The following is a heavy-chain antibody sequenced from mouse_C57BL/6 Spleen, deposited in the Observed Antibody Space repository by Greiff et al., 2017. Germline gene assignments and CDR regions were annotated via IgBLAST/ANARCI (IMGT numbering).Heavy chain of an antibody. CDR2: IYPGNSDP. J-gene: IGHJ3*01. CDR3: TRSNYYGTLAWFAY. Sequence: VQLQQSGTVLARPGASVKMSCKTSGYTFTSSWMHWVKQRPGQGLEWIGAIYPGNSDPSYNQKFKGKAKLTAVTSASTAYMELSSLANEDSAVYYCTRSNYYGTLAWFAYWCQGTLVTVSA. D-gene: IGHD1-1*01. CDR1: GYTFTSSW. V-gene: IGHV1-5*01.